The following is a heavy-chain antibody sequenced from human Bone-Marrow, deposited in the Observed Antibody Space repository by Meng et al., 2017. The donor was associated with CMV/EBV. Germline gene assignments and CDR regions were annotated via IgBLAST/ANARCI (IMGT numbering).Heavy chain of an antibody. CDR3: ARDALWFPYDY. CDR1: GGSISSSSYY. V-gene: IGHV4-39*07. Sequence: SETLSLTCTVSGGSISSSSYYWGWIRQPPGKGLEWIGSIYYSGSTYYNPSLKSRVTISVDTSKNQFSLKLSSVTAADTAVYYCARDALWFPYDYWGHGPLVTVSS. D-gene: IGHD3-10*01. J-gene: IGHJ4*01. CDR2: IYYSGST.